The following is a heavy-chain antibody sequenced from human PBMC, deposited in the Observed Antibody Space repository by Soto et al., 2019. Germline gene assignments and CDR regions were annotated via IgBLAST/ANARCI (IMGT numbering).Heavy chain of an antibody. D-gene: IGHD5-12*01. CDR1: GFSLSDYY. CDR2: ISNSDNTI. J-gene: IGHJ4*02. Sequence: SGGSLRLSCAASGFSLSDYYMGWIRQAPGKGLEWISFISNSDNTIYYADSMKGRFTISRGNAENSLYLQMNSLRVEGTAVYYCATYGGYVRSLDYWGQGTLVTVSS. V-gene: IGHV3-11*01. CDR3: ATYGGYVRSLDY.